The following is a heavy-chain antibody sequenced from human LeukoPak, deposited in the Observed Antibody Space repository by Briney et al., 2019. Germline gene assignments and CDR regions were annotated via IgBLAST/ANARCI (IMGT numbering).Heavy chain of an antibody. CDR1: GFTFSSYG. Sequence: GGSVRLSCAASGFTFSSYGMSWVRQAPGKGLEWVSAISGSGGGTYYADSVKGRFTISRDNSKNTLYLQMNSLRAEDTAVYYCAKTTSPVDISGYIDYWGQGTLVTVSS. CDR3: AKTTSPVDISGYIDY. CDR2: ISGSGGGT. V-gene: IGHV3-23*01. J-gene: IGHJ4*02. D-gene: IGHD3-22*01.